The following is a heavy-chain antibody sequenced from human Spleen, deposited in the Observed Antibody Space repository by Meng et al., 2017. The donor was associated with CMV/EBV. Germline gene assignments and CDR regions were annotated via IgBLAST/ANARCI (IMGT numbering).Heavy chain of an antibody. Sequence: CAASGFTFSSYWMHWVRQAPGKGLVWVSRINSDGSSTSYADSVKGRFTISRDNAKNTLYLQMNSLRAEDTAVYYCARDRDQLNWFDPWGQGTLVTVSS. CDR2: INSDGSST. CDR1: GFTFSSYW. V-gene: IGHV3-74*01. J-gene: IGHJ5*02. CDR3: ARDRDQLNWFDP. D-gene: IGHD3-10*01.